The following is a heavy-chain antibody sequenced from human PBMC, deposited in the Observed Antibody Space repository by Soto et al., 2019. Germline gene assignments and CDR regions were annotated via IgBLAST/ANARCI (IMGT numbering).Heavy chain of an antibody. CDR2: ISGSGGST. V-gene: IGHV3-23*01. CDR1: GFTFSSYA. Sequence: GVSLRLSCAASGFTFSSYAMSCVRQSPWKVLEFVSAISGSGGSTYYADSVKGRFTISRDNSKNTLYLQMNSLRAEDTAVYYCAKFDDSSGYQAAFDIWGQGTMVTVSS. D-gene: IGHD3-22*01. CDR3: AKFDDSSGYQAAFDI. J-gene: IGHJ3*02.